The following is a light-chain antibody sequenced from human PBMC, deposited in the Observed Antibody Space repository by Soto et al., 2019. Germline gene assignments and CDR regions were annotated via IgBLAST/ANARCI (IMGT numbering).Light chain of an antibody. J-gene: IGKJ1*01. CDR2: GAS. V-gene: IGKV3-20*01. Sequence: EIVLTQSPGTLSLSPGERATLSCRASQSVSSSYLAWYQQKPGQAPRLLISGASSRATGIPDRFSGGGSGTDFSLTISRLEPEDFAVYYCQQYGSLWTFGQGTKVEIK. CDR1: QSVSSSY. CDR3: QQYGSLWT.